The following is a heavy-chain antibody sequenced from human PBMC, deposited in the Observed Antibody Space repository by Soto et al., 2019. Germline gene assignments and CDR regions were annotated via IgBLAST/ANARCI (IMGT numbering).Heavy chain of an antibody. CDR3: PRAPFDPNGSSDY. V-gene: IGHV1-18*04. D-gene: IGHD6-6*01. J-gene: IGHJ4*02. CDR1: GYTFTSYG. CDR2: ISPYNGNT. Sequence: GASLKVSGKASGYTFTSYGTSWVRQAPGQGLEWMGWISPYNGNTNYAQSLQGRVTMTTYTSTSTAYMELRSLRSDDTAVYYCPRAPFDPNGSSDYWVQGTLVTVSS.